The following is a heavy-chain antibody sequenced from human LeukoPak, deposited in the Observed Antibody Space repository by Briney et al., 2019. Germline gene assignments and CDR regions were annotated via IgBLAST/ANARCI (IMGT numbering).Heavy chain of an antibody. CDR1: GFTFSDHY. D-gene: IGHD1-1*01. Sequence: GGSLRLSCAASGFTFSDHYMDWVRQAPGKGLEWVGRTRNKANSYTTEYAASVKGRFTISRDDSKNSLCLQMNSLKTEDTAVYYCARLPPPRVRLRNYYYYYMDVWGKGTTVTVSS. J-gene: IGHJ6*03. CDR3: ARLPPPRVRLRNYYYYYMDV. CDR2: TRNKANSYTT. V-gene: IGHV3-72*01.